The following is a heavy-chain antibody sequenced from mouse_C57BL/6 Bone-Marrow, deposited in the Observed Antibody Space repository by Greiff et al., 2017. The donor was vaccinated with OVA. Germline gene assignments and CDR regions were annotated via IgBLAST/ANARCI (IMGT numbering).Heavy chain of an antibody. Sequence: EVQWVESGGGLVQPGGSLKLSCAASGFTFSDYYMYWVRQTPEKRLEWVAYISNGGGSTYYPDTVKGRFTISRDNAKNTLYLQMSRLKSEDTAMYYCARHPTYWGQGTLVTVSA. J-gene: IGHJ3*01. CDR1: GFTFSDYY. CDR3: ARHPTY. CDR2: ISNGGGST. V-gene: IGHV5-12*01.